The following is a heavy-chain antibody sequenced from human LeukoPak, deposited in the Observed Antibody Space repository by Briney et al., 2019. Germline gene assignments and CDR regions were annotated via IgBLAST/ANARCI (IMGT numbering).Heavy chain of an antibody. V-gene: IGHV3-74*01. CDR2: INSDGSST. D-gene: IGHD6-19*01. CDR1: GFTFSSHW. CDR3: VRDLGIAVAPGY. Sequence: GGSLRLSCAASGFTFSSHWMHWVRQVPGKGLVWVSYINSDGSSTNYADSVKGRFTISRDNAKNTLHLQMNSLRAEDTAVYYCVRDLGIAVAPGYWGQGTLVTVSS. J-gene: IGHJ4*02.